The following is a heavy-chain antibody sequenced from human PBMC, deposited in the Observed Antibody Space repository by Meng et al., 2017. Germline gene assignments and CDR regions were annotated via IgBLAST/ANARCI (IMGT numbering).Heavy chain of an antibody. CDR3: ARDDYSNYLPFDY. Sequence: QVQLLQSGSGVKKPGSSVNVSCKASGCTFSSYAISWVRQAPGQGLEWMGGIIPIFGTANYAQKFQGRVTITADESTSTAYMELSSLRSEDTAVYYCARDDYSNYLPFDYWGQGTLVTVSS. J-gene: IGHJ4*02. V-gene: IGHV1-69*01. CDR2: IIPIFGTA. D-gene: IGHD4-11*01. CDR1: GCTFSSYA.